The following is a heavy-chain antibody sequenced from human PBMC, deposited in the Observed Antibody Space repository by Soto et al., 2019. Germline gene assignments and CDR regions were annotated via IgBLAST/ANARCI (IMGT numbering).Heavy chain of an antibody. D-gene: IGHD5-12*01. J-gene: IGHJ4*02. CDR1: GFNFSSYA. CDR3: AREEDGYNYGIYDY. V-gene: IGHV3-30-3*01. CDR2: ISYDGSNK. Sequence: GGSLRLSCAASGFNFSSYAMHWVRPATGKGLEWVALISYDGSNKYYADSVKGRFTISRDNAKNSLYLQMNSLRDEDTAVYYCAREEDGYNYGIYDYWGQGTLVTVSS.